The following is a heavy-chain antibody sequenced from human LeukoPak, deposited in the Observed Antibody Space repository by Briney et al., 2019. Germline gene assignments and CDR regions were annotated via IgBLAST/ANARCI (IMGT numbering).Heavy chain of an antibody. CDR3: ARHVPSPNWFDP. CDR2: INHSGST. Sequence: SETLSLTCAVYGGSFSGYYWSWIRQPPGKGLEWIGEINHSGSTNYNPSLKSRVTISVDTSKNQFSLKLSSVTAADTAVYYCARHVPSPNWFDPWGQGTLVTVSS. V-gene: IGHV4-34*01. J-gene: IGHJ5*02. CDR1: GGSFSGYY.